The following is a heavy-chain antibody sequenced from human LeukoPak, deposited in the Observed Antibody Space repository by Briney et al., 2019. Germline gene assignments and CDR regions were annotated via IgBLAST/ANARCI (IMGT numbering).Heavy chain of an antibody. V-gene: IGHV4-59*01. J-gene: IGHJ6*03. CDR2: IYYSGST. D-gene: IGHD2/OR15-2a*01. CDR3: ARDGSLSMSSGFYYYYYMDV. Sequence: SETLSLTCTVSGGSISSYYWSWIRQPPGKGLEWIGYIYYSGSTNYNPSLKSRVTISVDTSKNQFSLKLSSVTAADTAVYYCARDGSLSMSSGFYYYYYMDVWGKGTTVTVSS. CDR1: GGSISSYY.